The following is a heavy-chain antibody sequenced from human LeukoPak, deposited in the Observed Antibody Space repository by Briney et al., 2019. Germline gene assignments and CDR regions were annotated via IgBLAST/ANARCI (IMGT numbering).Heavy chain of an antibody. Sequence: ASVKVSCKASGYTFTSYGISWVRQAPGQGLEWMGWISAYNGNTNYAQKLQGRVTMTTDTSTSTAYMELSSLRSEDTAVYYCARGLGLYLRYFDWSHGYWGQGTLVTVSS. D-gene: IGHD3-9*01. CDR1: GYTFTSYG. J-gene: IGHJ4*02. CDR3: ARGLGLYLRYFDWSHGY. V-gene: IGHV1-18*01. CDR2: ISAYNGNT.